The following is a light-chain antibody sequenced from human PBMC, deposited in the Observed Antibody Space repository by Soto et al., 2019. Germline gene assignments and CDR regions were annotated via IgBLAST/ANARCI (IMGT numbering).Light chain of an antibody. V-gene: IGLV2-14*03. CDR3: SSYTSRSTRV. Sequence: QSVLTQPASVSGSPGQSIAISCIGTSSVVGAYDYVSWYQQHPDRAPKLMIYEVSNRPSGVSNRFSGSKSVNTATLTISGLQAEDEADYYCSSYTSRSTRVFGTGTKVTVL. CDR2: EVS. J-gene: IGLJ1*01. CDR1: SSVVGAYDY.